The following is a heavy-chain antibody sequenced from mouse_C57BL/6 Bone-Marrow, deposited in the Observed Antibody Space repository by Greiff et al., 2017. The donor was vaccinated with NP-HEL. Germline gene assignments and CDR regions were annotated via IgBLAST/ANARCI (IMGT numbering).Heavy chain of an antibody. J-gene: IGHJ3*01. CDR2: IDPSDSYT. CDR1: GYTFTSYW. CDR3: AREGLLPAWFAD. Sequence: QVQLQQPGAELVMPGASVKLSCKASGYTFTSYWMHWVKQRPGQGLEWIGEIDPSDSYTNYNQKFKGKSTLTVDKSSSTAYMQLSSLTSEDSAVYYCAREGLLPAWFADWGQGTLVTVSA. V-gene: IGHV1-69*01. D-gene: IGHD2-3*01.